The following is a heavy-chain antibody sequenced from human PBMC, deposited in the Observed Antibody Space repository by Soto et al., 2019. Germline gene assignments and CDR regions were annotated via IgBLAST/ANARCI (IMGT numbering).Heavy chain of an antibody. CDR2: ISAYDGYT. CDR1: GYTFTSYG. Sequence: QVQLVQSGAEVKKPGASVKVSCKASGYTFTSYGINWVRQAPGQGLEWLGWISAYDGYTNYAQILQGRVSMTTDTSTKTACMELRSLRSDDTAMYYCARGGFYDSSGARNYYYYGMNVWGQGTTVTVSS. D-gene: IGHD3-22*01. V-gene: IGHV1-18*01. J-gene: IGHJ6*02. CDR3: ARGGFYDSSGARNYYYYGMNV.